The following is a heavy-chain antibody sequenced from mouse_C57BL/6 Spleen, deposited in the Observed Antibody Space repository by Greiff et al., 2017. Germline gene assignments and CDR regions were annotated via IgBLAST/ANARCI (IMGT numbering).Heavy chain of an antibody. V-gene: IGHV1-9*01. CDR2: ILPGSGST. CDR3: GRLNLDKGFAY. J-gene: IGHJ3*01. CDR1: GYTFTGYW. Sequence: QVQLKQSGAELMKPGASVKLSCKATGYTFTGYWIEWVKQRPGHGLEWIGEILPGSGSTNYNEKFKGKATFTADTSSNTAYMQLSSLTTEDSAILYWGRLNLDKGFAYWGQGTLGTVS. D-gene: IGHD3-3*01.